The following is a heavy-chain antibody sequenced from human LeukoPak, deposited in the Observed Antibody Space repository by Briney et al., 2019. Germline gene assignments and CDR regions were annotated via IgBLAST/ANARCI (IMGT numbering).Heavy chain of an antibody. CDR1: GFTLSDAW. CDR3: ATGGHYFGA. V-gene: IGHV3-15*01. CDR2: IKRKSEGGAT. Sequence: PGGSLRLSCAASGFTLSDAWMSWVRQSPGKGLEWIGRIKRKSEGGATEYAAPVNGRFTLSRDDSKNALFLQMNNLKTEDTAVYHCATGGHYFGAWGHGTLVTVSA. J-gene: IGHJ4*01. D-gene: IGHD3-10*01.